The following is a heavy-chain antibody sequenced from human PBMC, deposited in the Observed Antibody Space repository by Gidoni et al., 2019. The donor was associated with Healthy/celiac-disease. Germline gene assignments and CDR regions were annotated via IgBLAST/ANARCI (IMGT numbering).Heavy chain of an antibody. J-gene: IGHJ4*02. D-gene: IGHD5-18*01. V-gene: IGHV3-30*03. Sequence: QVQLVESGGGVVQPGRSLRLSCADSGFTFSSHGMHWVRQAPGKGLERVAVISYDGSNKYYADSVKGRFTISRDNSKNTLYLQMNSLRAEDTAVYYCARGAWIQLWLGDYWGQGTLVTVSS. CDR3: ARGAWIQLWLGDY. CDR1: GFTFSSHG. CDR2: ISYDGSNK.